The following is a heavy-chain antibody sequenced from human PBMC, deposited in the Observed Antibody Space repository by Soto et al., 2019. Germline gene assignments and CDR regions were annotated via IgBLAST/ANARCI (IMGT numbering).Heavy chain of an antibody. Sequence: LKISCKGSGYSFTSYLIGWVRQMPGKGLEWMGIIYPGDSDTRYSPSFQGQVTISADKSISTAYLQWSSLKASDTAMYYCAGGGVRGVITRTRDYYGMDVWGQGTTVTVSS. V-gene: IGHV5-51*01. CDR1: GYSFTSYL. CDR2: IYPGDSDT. J-gene: IGHJ6*02. D-gene: IGHD3-10*01. CDR3: AGGGVRGVITRTRDYYGMDV.